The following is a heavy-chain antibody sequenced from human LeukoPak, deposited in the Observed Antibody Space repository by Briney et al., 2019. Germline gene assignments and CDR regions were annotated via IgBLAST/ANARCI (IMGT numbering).Heavy chain of an antibody. CDR3: AKDKSTMIVVVSYSDY. V-gene: IGHV3-30*18. D-gene: IGHD3-22*01. Sequence: PGGSLRLSCAASGFTFSSYGMHWVRQAPGKGLEWVAVISYDGSNKYYADSVKGRFTISRDNSKNTLYLQMNSLRAEDTAVYYCAKDKSTMIVVVSYSDYWGQGTLVTVSS. J-gene: IGHJ4*02. CDR2: ISYDGSNK. CDR1: GFTFSSYG.